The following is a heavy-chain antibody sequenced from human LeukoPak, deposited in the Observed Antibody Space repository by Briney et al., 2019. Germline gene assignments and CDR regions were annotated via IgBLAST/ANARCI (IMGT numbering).Heavy chain of an antibody. D-gene: IGHD6-13*01. Sequence: PSETLSLTCAVYGGSFSGYYWSWIRQPPGKGLEWIGEINHSGSTNYNPSLKSRVTISVDTSKNQFSLKLSSVTAADTAVYYCARKRRYSSSWYLAGQSSWFDPWGQGTLVTVSS. CDR3: ARKRRYSSSWYLAGQSSWFDP. J-gene: IGHJ5*02. CDR1: GGSFSGYY. CDR2: INHSGST. V-gene: IGHV4-34*01.